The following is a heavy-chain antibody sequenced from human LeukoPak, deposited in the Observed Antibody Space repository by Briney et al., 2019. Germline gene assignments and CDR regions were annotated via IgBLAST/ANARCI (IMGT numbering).Heavy chain of an antibody. Sequence: GASVKVSCKASGYTFTSYAMHWVRQAPGQRLEWMGWINAGNGNTKYSQKFQGRVTITRDTSASTAYMELSSLRSEDTAVYYCARDKGKTMVRGVIRWLGAFDIWGQGTMVTVSS. V-gene: IGHV1-3*01. CDR3: ARDKGKTMVRGVIRWLGAFDI. D-gene: IGHD3-10*01. CDR2: INAGNGNT. CDR1: GYTFTSYA. J-gene: IGHJ3*02.